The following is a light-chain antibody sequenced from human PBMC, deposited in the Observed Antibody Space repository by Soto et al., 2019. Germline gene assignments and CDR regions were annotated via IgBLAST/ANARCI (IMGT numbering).Light chain of an antibody. CDR1: QSVSSSY. CDR2: VAS. CDR3: QQYGSPPWT. V-gene: IGKV3-20*01. J-gene: IGKJ1*01. Sequence: EIVLTQSPGTLSLSPGERATLSCRASQSVSSSYLAWYQQKPGRAPRLLIYVASSRATGIPDRFSGSGSGTDFTLTISRLEPEDFAVYYCQQYGSPPWTFGQGTKVEIK.